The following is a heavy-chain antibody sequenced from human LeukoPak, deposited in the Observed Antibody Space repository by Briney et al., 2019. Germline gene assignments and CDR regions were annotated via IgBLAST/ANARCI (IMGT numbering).Heavy chain of an antibody. J-gene: IGHJ1*01. CDR2: IWYDGSNK. CDR1: GFTFSSYG. CDR3: AKGDWFSVQH. Sequence: GRSLRLSCAASGFTFSSYGMHWVRQAPGKGLEWVAVIWYDGSNKYYADSVKGRFTISRDNSKNTLYLQMNSLRAEDTAVYYCAKGDWFSVQHWGQGTLVTVSS. D-gene: IGHD3-3*01. V-gene: IGHV3-33*06.